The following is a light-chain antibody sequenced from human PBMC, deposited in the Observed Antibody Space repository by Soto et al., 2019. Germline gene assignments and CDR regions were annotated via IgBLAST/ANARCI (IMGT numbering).Light chain of an antibody. J-gene: IGKJ1*01. CDR2: GGS. V-gene: IGKV3-20*01. CDR3: QQYGISPST. CDR1: QSVGIS. Sequence: EVVLTQSPGTLSLSPGEKATLSCRASQSVGISLAWYQQKPGQAPRLLIYGGSSRATGIPDRFSGSGSGTDFTLTISRLEPEDFAVYCCQQYGISPSTFGQGTKVEIK.